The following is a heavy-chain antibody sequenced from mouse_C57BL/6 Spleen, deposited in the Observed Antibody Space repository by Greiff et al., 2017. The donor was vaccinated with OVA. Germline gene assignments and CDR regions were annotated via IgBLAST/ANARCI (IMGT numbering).Heavy chain of an antibody. V-gene: IGHV1-69*01. Sequence: VQLQQPGAELVMPGASVKLSCKASGYTFTSYWMHWVKQRPGQGLEWIGEIDPSDSYTNYNQKFKGKSTLTVDKSSSTAYMQLSSLTSEDSAVYYCARRGAYYGSPYWYFDVWGTGTTVTVSS. CDR3: ARRGAYYGSPYWYFDV. CDR1: GYTFTSYW. CDR2: IDPSDSYT. D-gene: IGHD1-1*01. J-gene: IGHJ1*03.